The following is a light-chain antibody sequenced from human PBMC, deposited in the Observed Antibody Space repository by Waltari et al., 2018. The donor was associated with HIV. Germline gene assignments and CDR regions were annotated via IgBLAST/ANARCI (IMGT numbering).Light chain of an antibody. CDR3: QQSFMIPLT. CDR2: SAT. V-gene: IGKV1-39*01. Sequence: DIRMTQSPSPLSASPGDRVTITCRTSQIISKSLNWYRQKPGSAPQLLIYSATSLQRGVSSRFSGSGSASGTEFTLTISNFQPEDFATYYCQQSFMIPLTFGPGTKVDIK. CDR1: QIISKS. J-gene: IGKJ3*01.